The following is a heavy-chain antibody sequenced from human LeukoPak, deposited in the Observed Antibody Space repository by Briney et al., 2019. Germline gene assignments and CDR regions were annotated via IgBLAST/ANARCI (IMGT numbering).Heavy chain of an antibody. J-gene: IGHJ1*01. D-gene: IGHD4-23*01. CDR2: INTNTGNP. CDR3: ARDYGQDYGGNTAESFQH. V-gene: IGHV7-4-1*02. Sequence: ASVKVSCKASGYTFSTYGINWMRQAPGQGLEWMGWINTNTGNPTYAQGFTGRFVFSLDTSVSTAYLQISSLKAEDTAVYYCARDYGQDYGGNTAESFQHWGQGTLVTVSS. CDR1: GYTFSTYG.